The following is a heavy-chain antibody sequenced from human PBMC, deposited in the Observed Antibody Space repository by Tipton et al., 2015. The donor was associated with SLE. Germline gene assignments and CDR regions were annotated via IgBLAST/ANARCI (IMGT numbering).Heavy chain of an antibody. V-gene: IGHV3-21*03. J-gene: IGHJ4*02. Sequence: SLRLSCAASGFTFSNYNINWVRQAPGKGLEWVSSISSSSSYIYYADSVKGRFTISRDNAKSSLYLQMNSLRAEDTAVYYCARDLYTNYNFFDYWGQGTLVTVSS. D-gene: IGHD4-11*01. CDR1: GFTFSNYN. CDR3: ARDLYTNYNFFDY. CDR2: ISSSSSYI.